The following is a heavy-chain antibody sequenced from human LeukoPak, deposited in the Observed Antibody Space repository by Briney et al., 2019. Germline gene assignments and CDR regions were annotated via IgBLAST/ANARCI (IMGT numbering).Heavy chain of an antibody. J-gene: IGHJ3*02. CDR3: ARGGAAAGNDAFDI. Sequence: ASVKVSCKASGYTFTSYGISWVRQAPGQGLEWMGWINPNSGGTNYAQKFQGRVTMTRDTSISTAYMELSRLRSDDTAVYYCARGGAAAGNDAFDIWGQGTMVTVSS. CDR1: GYTFTSYG. V-gene: IGHV1-2*02. D-gene: IGHD6-13*01. CDR2: INPNSGGT.